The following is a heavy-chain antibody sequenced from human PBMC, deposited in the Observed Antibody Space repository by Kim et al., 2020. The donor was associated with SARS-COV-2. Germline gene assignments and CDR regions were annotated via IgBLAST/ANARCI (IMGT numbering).Heavy chain of an antibody. V-gene: IGHV1-2*06. D-gene: IGHD6-13*01. CDR1: GYTLTGYY. CDR2: INPNTGDT. Sequence: ASVKVSCKASGYTLTGYYIHWVRQAPGQGLEWMGRINPNTGDTNCAQKFQGRVTMTRDTSISTACMEVTRLRSDDTAVYYCAREVWGSSWTTFDYWGQGTLVTVSS. J-gene: IGHJ4*02. CDR3: AREVWGSSWTTFDY.